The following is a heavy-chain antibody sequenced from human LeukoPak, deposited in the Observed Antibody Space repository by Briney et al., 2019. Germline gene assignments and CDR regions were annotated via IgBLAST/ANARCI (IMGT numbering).Heavy chain of an antibody. CDR3: ARVYSPNYYDGNEAFDI. CDR1: GFTFSSYW. CDR2: INSEGSST. D-gene: IGHD3-22*01. V-gene: IGHV3-74*01. J-gene: IGHJ3*02. Sequence: GGSLRLSCAASGFTFSSYWMHWVRQAPGKGLVWVSRINSEGSSTRYADSVKGRSTISRDNAKNTLYLQMNSLRAEDTAVYYCARVYSPNYYDGNEAFDIWGQGTMVTVSS.